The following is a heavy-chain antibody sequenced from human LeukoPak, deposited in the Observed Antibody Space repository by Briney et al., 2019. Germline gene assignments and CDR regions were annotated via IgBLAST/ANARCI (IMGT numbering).Heavy chain of an antibody. Sequence: GASVKVSCKASGYTFTSYGISWVRQAPGQGLEWMGWISAYNGNTNYAQKLQGRVTMTTDTSTSTAYMELRSLRSEDTAVYYCAREAGYSSSWYVVNYYGMDVWGQGTTVTVSS. D-gene: IGHD6-13*01. CDR3: AREAGYSSSWYVVNYYGMDV. CDR2: ISAYNGNT. V-gene: IGHV1-18*01. CDR1: GYTFTSYG. J-gene: IGHJ6*02.